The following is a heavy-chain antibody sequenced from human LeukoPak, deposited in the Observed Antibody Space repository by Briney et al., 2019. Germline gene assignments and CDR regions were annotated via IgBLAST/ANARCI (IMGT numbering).Heavy chain of an antibody. D-gene: IGHD2-15*01. J-gene: IGHJ4*02. CDR1: GFTFSSYS. Sequence: GSLRLSCAASGFTFSSYSMNWVRQAPGKGLGWVSSISSSGSYIYYADSVKGRFTISRDNAKNSLYLQMNSLRAEDTAVYYCARVEAVAATLDDYWGQGTLVTVSS. CDR3: ARVEAVAATLDDY. CDR2: ISSSGSYI. V-gene: IGHV3-21*01.